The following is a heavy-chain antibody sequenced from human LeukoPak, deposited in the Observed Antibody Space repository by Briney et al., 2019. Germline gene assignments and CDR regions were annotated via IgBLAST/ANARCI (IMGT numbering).Heavy chain of an antibody. CDR3: ARDIPIAVAGIGPDY. D-gene: IGHD6-19*01. J-gene: IGHJ4*02. CDR2: ISYDGSNK. Sequence: GGSLRLSCAASGFTFSSYAMHWVRQAPGKGLEWVAVISYDGSNKYYADSVKGRFTISRDNSKNTLYLQMNSLRAEDTAVYYCARDIPIAVAGIGPDYWGQGTLATVSS. V-gene: IGHV3-30*04. CDR1: GFTFSSYA.